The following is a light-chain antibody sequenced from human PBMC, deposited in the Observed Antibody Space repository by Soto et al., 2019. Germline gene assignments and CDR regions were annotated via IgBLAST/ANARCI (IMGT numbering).Light chain of an antibody. CDR2: VNSGGSH. CDR3: QTWGTGIRV. CDR1: SGHSNYA. V-gene: IGLV4-69*01. Sequence: QSVLTQSPSASASLGASVKLTCTLSSGHSNYAIAWHQQQPEKGPRYLMKVNSGGSHRKGDGIPDRFSGSSSGAQRYLTISSLQSEDEADYYCQTWGTGIRVFGTGTKLTVL. J-gene: IGLJ1*01.